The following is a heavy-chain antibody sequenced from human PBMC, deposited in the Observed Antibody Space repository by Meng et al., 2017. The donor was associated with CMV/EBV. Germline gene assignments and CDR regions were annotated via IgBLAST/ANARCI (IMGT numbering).Heavy chain of an antibody. Sequence: SSVTVPCKASGGTFSSYAISWVRQAPGQGLEWMGGIIPIFGTANYAQKFQGRVTITTDESTSTAYMELSSLKSEDTAVYYCTLVGPTAASSFDYWGQGTLVTVSS. CDR1: GGTFSSYA. J-gene: IGHJ4*02. D-gene: IGHD1-26*01. CDR2: IIPIFGTA. CDR3: TLVGPTAASSFDY. V-gene: IGHV1-69*05.